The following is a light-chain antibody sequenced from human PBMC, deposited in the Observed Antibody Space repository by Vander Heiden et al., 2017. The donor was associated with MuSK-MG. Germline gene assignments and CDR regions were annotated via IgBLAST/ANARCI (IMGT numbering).Light chain of an antibody. Sequence: DIQITQSPSSLSASVGDRVTITCRASQSISSYLNWYQQKPGKAPKLLIYAASSLQSGVPSRFSGSGSGTDFTLTISSLQPEDFATYYCQQSYSTSITFGRGTRLEIK. V-gene: IGKV1-39*01. J-gene: IGKJ5*01. CDR3: QQSYSTSIT. CDR1: QSISSY. CDR2: AAS.